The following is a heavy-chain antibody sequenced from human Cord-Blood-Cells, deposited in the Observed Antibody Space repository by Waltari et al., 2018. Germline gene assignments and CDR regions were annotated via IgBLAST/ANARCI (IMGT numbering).Heavy chain of an antibody. CDR2: ITPILGRA. CDR1: GGTFSSYA. J-gene: IGHJ3*02. Sequence: QVQLVQSGAEVKKPGSSVKVSCKASGGTFSSYAISWVRQAPGQGREWMGRITPILGRANYAQKFQGRVTITADKSTSTAYMELSSLRSEDTAVYYCATGGGYYDAFDIWGQGTMVTVSS. CDR3: ATGGGYYDAFDI. V-gene: IGHV1-69*09. D-gene: IGHD3-22*01.